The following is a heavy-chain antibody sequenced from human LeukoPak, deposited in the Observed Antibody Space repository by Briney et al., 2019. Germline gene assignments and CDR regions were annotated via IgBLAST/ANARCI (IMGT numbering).Heavy chain of an antibody. CDR1: GFDFSTQW. Sequence: GGSLRLSCAASGFDFSTQWMSWVRQAPGKGLEWVANIKQDGNEKYYVDSVKGRFTISRDNAKNSLYLRMNSLRAEDTAVYYCARQHSSGWSPFDYWGQGTLVTVSS. V-gene: IGHV3-7*01. D-gene: IGHD6-13*01. CDR3: ARQHSSGWSPFDY. J-gene: IGHJ4*02. CDR2: IKQDGNEK.